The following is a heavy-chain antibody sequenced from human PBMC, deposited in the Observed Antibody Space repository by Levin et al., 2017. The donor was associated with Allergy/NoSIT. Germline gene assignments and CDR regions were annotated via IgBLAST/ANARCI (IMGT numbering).Heavy chain of an antibody. CDR1: GFTFSSYW. J-gene: IGHJ3*02. CDR3: AREFKAPYYYDTSGFRDALDI. D-gene: IGHD3-22*01. CDR2: FNSDGSIT. Sequence: LSLPCAASGFTFSSYWMHWVRQAPGKGLVWVSRFNSDGSITSYADSVKGRFTISRDNAKNTLYLQMNSLRVEATAVYYCAREFKAPYYYDTSGFRDALDIWGQGTMVTVSS. V-gene: IGHV3-74*01.